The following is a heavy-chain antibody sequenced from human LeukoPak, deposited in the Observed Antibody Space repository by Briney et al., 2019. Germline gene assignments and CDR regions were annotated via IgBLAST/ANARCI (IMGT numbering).Heavy chain of an antibody. D-gene: IGHD3-22*01. V-gene: IGHV3-74*01. J-gene: IGHJ4*01. CDR3: ARGPGSSGGAFVGDY. CDR2: IDGGGSST. Sequence: SGGSLRLSCAVSGFTFSSSWMHWVRQVPGKGLVWVSRIDGGGSSTSYADSVRGRFSISRDNGKSTLYLQMNSLKVEDTAVYYCARGPGSSGGAFVGDYWGHGTLVTVSS. CDR1: GFTFSSSW.